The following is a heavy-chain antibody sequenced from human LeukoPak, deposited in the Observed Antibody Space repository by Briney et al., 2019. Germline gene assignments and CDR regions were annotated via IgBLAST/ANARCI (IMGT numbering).Heavy chain of an antibody. D-gene: IGHD3-3*01. CDR2: ISYSGSI. Sequence: SETLSLTCAVYGGSFSGYYWSWIRQPPGKGLEWIGYISYSGSINYNPSLKSRVTISVDTSKNQFSLKLSSVTAADTAVYYCARVDFWSNWFDPWGQGTLVTVSS. V-gene: IGHV4-59*01. CDR3: ARVDFWSNWFDP. J-gene: IGHJ5*02. CDR1: GGSFSGYY.